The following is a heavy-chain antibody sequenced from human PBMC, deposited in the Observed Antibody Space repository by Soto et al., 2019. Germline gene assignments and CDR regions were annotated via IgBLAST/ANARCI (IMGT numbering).Heavy chain of an antibody. CDR1: GFTFRNYA. J-gene: IGHJ1*01. CDR2: ITGSGVGT. CDR3: AKLPEIGVAGTEYFQY. V-gene: IGHV3-23*01. D-gene: IGHD6-19*01. Sequence: DVQLLESGGGLVQPGGSLRLSCAASGFTFRNYAMTWVRQAPGKGLEWVSAITGSGVGTFYADSVKGRFTISRDNSKNTLFLQMNTLTPEGTAVYYCAKLPEIGVAGTEYFQYWGQGTLVTVSS.